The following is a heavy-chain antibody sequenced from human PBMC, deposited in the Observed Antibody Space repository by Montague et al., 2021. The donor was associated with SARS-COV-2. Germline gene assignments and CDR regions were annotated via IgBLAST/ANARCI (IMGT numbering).Heavy chain of an antibody. V-gene: IGHV4-59*08. CDR3: ARRPSSGWSFDS. Sequence: SETLSLTCTVSAGALDNHSWSWLRQPPGKELGWIGYIYFIGAASYNPSPKSRVTISVDTSSNQFSLQLTSVTAADTAVYYCARRPSSGWSFDSWGQGTQVTVSS. CDR2: IYFIGAA. J-gene: IGHJ4*02. D-gene: IGHD6-19*01. CDR1: AGALDNHS.